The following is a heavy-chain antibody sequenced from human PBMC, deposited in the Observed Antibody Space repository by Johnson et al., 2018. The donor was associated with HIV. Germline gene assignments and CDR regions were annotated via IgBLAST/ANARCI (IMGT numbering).Heavy chain of an antibody. CDR1: GFTFSSYG. CDR3: ATCGGYCSDAFDI. D-gene: IGHD2-21*02. V-gene: IGHV3-30*02. J-gene: IGHJ3*02. CDR2: IRYDGSNN. Sequence: QMQLVESGGGVVQPGGSLRLSCAASGFTFSSYGMHWVRQAPGKGLEWVAFIRYDGSNNYYADSVKGRFTISRDNSKNTLYLQMNSLRAEDTAVYYCATCGGYCSDAFDIWGQGTMVTVSS.